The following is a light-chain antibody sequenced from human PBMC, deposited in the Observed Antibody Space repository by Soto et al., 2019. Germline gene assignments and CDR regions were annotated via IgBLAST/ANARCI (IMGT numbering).Light chain of an antibody. CDR1: QSVTSSY. V-gene: IGKV3-20*01. CDR3: QQYGDSPLT. Sequence: EIVLTQSPGTVSLSPGERATLSCRASQSVTSSYLAWYQQKPGPAPRLLIYGVSSRATGIPDRFSGSGAGTDFTLTISRLEPEDFAVYYCQQYGDSPLTFGGGTKVDIK. CDR2: GVS. J-gene: IGKJ4*01.